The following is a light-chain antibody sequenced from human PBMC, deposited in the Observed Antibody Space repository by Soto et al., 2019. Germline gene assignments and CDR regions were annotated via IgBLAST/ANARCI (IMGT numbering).Light chain of an antibody. CDR2: DAS. J-gene: IGKJ5*01. V-gene: IGKV1-5*01. CDR3: QQYNSYPRT. Sequence: DIQMTQSPSTLSGSVGDRVTITCRASQTISSWLAWYQQKPGKAPKLLIYDASDLESGVPSRFSGSGSGTEFTLTISSLQPDDFATYYCQQYNSYPRTFGQGTRLEI. CDR1: QTISSW.